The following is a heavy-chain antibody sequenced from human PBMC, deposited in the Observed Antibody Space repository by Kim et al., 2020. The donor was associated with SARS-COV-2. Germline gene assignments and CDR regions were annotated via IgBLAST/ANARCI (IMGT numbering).Heavy chain of an antibody. V-gene: IGHV3-33*01. D-gene: IGHD3-3*01. Sequence: GGSLRLSCAASGFTFSSYGMHWVRQAPGKGLEWVAVIWYDGSNKYFADSVKGRFTISRDNSKNTLYLQMNSLRAEDTAVYYCARDLGAAAYYDFLSGYYNRDRYYYYGMDVWGQGTTVTVSS. J-gene: IGHJ6*02. CDR2: IWYDGSNK. CDR1: GFTFSSYG. CDR3: ARDLGAAAYYDFLSGYYNRDRYYYYGMDV.